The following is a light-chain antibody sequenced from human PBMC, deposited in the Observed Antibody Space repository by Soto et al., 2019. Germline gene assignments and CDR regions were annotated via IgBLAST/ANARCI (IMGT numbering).Light chain of an antibody. CDR2: ANS. CDR3: SSYTSSYTLV. J-gene: IGLJ2*01. CDR1: SSNIGAGYD. Sequence: QSVLTQPPSVSGAPGQRVTISCTGSSSNIGAGYDVQWYQQLPGTAPRLLIHANSNRPSGVPDRLSGSKSGTSGSLAITGLQAEDEGDYYCSSYTSSYTLVFGGGTKLTVL. V-gene: IGLV1-40*01.